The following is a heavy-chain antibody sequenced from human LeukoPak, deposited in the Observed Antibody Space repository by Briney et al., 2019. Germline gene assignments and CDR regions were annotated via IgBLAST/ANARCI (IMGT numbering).Heavy chain of an antibody. Sequence: SETLSLTCTISGGSISSSSYYWGWIRQPPGKGLEWIGSIYYSGSTYYNPSLKSRVTISVDTSKNQFSLKLSSVTAADTAVYYRAREVTTVHFDYWGQGTLVTVSS. CDR3: AREVTTVHFDY. CDR1: GGSISSSSYY. V-gene: IGHV4-39*01. J-gene: IGHJ4*02. D-gene: IGHD4-17*01. CDR2: IYYSGST.